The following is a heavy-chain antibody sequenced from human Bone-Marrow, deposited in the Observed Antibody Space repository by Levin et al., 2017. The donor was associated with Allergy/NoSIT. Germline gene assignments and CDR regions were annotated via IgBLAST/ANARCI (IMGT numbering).Heavy chain of an antibody. CDR2: ISGYGNYI. Sequence: GGSLRLSCVASGFSFSDHIINWVRQTPGGGLEWVSSISGYGNYIYYIDSVKGRFTISSDNAKNSLYLQMTSLSAEDTAVYYGAREASGYAKDWGQGTLVTVSS. CDR3: AREASGYAKD. D-gene: IGHD6-25*01. J-gene: IGHJ4*02. CDR1: GFSFSDHI. V-gene: IGHV3-21*01.